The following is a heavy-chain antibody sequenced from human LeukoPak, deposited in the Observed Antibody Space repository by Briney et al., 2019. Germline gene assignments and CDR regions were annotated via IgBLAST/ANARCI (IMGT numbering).Heavy chain of an antibody. D-gene: IGHD3/OR15-3a*01. CDR3: ARGRVRLRGFALGYYYYMDV. Sequence: ASVKVSCKASGYTFTSYYMHWVRQAPGQGLEWMGIINPSGGSTSYAQKFQGRVTMTRDMSTSTVYMELSSLRSEDTAVYYCARGRVRLRGFALGYYYYMDVWGKGTTVTISS. J-gene: IGHJ6*03. V-gene: IGHV1-46*01. CDR2: INPSGGST. CDR1: GYTFTSYY.